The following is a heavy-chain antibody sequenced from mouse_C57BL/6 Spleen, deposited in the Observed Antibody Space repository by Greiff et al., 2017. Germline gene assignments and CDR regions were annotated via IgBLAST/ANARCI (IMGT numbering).Heavy chain of an antibody. CDR3: AGGFLFDY. J-gene: IGHJ2*01. CDR1: GFTFSDYG. CDR2: ISSGSSTI. Sequence: DVKLVESGGGLVKPGGSLKLSCAASGFTFSDYGMHWVRQAPEKGLEWVAYISSGSSTIYYADTVKGRFTISRDNAKNTLFLQMTSLRSEDTAMYYCAGGFLFDYWGQGTTLTVSS. V-gene: IGHV5-17*01.